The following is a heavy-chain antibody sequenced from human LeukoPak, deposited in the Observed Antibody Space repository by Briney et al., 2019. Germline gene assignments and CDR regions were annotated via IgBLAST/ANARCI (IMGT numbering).Heavy chain of an antibody. D-gene: IGHD6-19*01. V-gene: IGHV3-9*01. J-gene: IGHJ4*02. CDR2: ISWNSGSI. Sequence: PGGSPRLSCAASGFTFDDYAMHWVRQAPGKGLEWVSGISWNSGSIGYADSVKGRFTISRDNAKNSLYLQMNSLRAEDTALYYCAKDLVAGTLDYWGQGTLVTVSS. CDR3: AKDLVAGTLDY. CDR1: GFTFDDYA.